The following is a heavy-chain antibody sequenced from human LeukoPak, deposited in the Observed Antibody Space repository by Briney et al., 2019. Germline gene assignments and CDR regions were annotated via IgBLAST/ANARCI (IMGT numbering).Heavy chain of an antibody. J-gene: IGHJ4*02. V-gene: IGHV1-69*01. CDR1: GGTFSSYA. D-gene: IGHD6-19*01. CDR3: ARNSGWYGVS. Sequence: GSSVKVSCKASGGTFSSYAISWVRQAPGQGLEWMGGIIPVFGTAIYAQKFQGRVTITADESTSTAYMELSTLRSEDTAVYYCARNSGWYGVSWGQGTLVTVSS. CDR2: IIPVFGTA.